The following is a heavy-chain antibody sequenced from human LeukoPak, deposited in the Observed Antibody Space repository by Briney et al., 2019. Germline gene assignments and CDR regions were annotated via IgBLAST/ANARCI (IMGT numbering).Heavy chain of an antibody. Sequence: PSETLSLTCTVSGGSISSSSYYWGWIRQPPGKGLEWIGSIYYSGSTYYNPSLKSRVTISVDTSKNQFSLKLSSVTAADTAVYYCARFGYSSSWYQRAFDIWGQGTMVTVSS. V-gene: IGHV4-39*07. D-gene: IGHD6-13*01. J-gene: IGHJ3*02. CDR1: GGSISSSSYY. CDR3: ARFGYSSSWYQRAFDI. CDR2: IYYSGST.